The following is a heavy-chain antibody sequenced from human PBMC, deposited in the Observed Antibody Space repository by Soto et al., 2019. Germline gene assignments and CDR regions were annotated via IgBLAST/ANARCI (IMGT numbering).Heavy chain of an antibody. Sequence: GGSLRLSCAASGFTFSSYSMNWVRQAPGKGLEWVSSISSSSSYIYYADSVKGRFTISRDNAKNSLYLQMNSLRAEDTAVYYCARDHTAALPWFDSWGQGTLVTVSS. CDR1: GFTFSSYS. J-gene: IGHJ5*01. CDR2: ISSSSSYI. V-gene: IGHV3-21*01. D-gene: IGHD6-6*01. CDR3: ARDHTAALPWFDS.